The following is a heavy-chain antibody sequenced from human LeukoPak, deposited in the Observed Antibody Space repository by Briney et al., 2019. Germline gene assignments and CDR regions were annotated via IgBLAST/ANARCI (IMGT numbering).Heavy chain of an antibody. D-gene: IGHD4-23*01. CDR2: ISSSSSYI. V-gene: IGHV3-21*01. J-gene: IGHJ4*02. CDR1: GFTFSSYS. Sequence: NPGGSLRLSCAASGFTFSSYSMNWVRQAPGKGLGWVSSISSSSSYIYYADSVKGRFTISRDNAKNSLYLQMNSLRAEDTAVYYCARATTTVVTPLGDYWGQGTLVTVSS. CDR3: ARATTTVVTPLGDY.